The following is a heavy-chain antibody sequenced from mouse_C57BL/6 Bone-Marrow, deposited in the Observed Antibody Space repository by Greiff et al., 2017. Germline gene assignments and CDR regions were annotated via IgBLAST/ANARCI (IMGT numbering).Heavy chain of an antibody. CDR2: IYPGDGDT. CDR1: GYAFSSSW. J-gene: IGHJ2*01. Sequence: QVQLQQSGPELVKPGASVQISCKASGYAFSSSWLNWVKQRPGQGLEWIGRIYPGDGDTNYNGKFKDKATLTADKSSSTAYMQLSSLTSEDSAVYYCALWLRRGNYFDYWGQGTTLTVSS. D-gene: IGHD2-2*01. CDR3: ALWLRRGNYFDY. V-gene: IGHV1-82*01.